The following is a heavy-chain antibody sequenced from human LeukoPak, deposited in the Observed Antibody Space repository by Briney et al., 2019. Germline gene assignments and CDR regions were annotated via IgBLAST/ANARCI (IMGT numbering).Heavy chain of an antibody. CDR2: IWNDGSDK. CDR1: GFTFSHYA. V-gene: IGHV3-33*06. Sequence: GGSLRLSCTTSGFTFSHYAMHWVRQAPGKGLEWVAVIWNDGSDKYYGDSVKGRFTISRDNSKKTVYLQLSSLRVEDTAVYYCAKDAERGFDFSNSLQSWGQGTLVTVSS. J-gene: IGHJ4*02. D-gene: IGHD4-11*01. CDR3: AKDAERGFDFSNSLQS.